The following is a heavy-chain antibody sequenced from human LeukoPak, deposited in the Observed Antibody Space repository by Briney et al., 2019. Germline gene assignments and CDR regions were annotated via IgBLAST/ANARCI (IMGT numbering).Heavy chain of an antibody. V-gene: IGHV1-8*01. CDR3: ARSLPRLLVVIAAGYYYGLDV. CDR1: GYTFTSYD. Sequence: ASVKVSCKASGYTFTSYDINWVRQATGQGLEWMGWMNPNSGNTGYAQKFQGRVTMTRNTSISTAYMELSSLRSEDTAVYYCARSLPRLLVVIAAGYYYGLDVWGQGTTVTVSS. D-gene: IGHD2-21*01. J-gene: IGHJ6*02. CDR2: MNPNSGNT.